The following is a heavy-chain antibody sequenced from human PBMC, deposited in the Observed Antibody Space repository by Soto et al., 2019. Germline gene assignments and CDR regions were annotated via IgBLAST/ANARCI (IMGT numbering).Heavy chain of an antibody. CDR2: IWYDGSNK. CDR3: ARDNEVVTAITPYPNYGMDV. D-gene: IGHD2-21*02. CDR1: GFTFSSYG. J-gene: IGHJ6*02. V-gene: IGHV3-33*01. Sequence: GGSLRLSCAASGFTFSSYGMHWVRQAPGKGLEWVAVIWYDGSNKYYADSVKGRFTISRDNSKNTLYLQMNSLRAEDTAVYYCARDNEVVTAITPYPNYGMDVWGQGTTVTVSS.